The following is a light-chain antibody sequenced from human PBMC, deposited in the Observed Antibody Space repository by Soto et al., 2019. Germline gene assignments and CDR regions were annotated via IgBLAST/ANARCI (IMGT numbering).Light chain of an antibody. J-gene: IGKJ1*01. Sequence: DIQMTQSPSPLSASVGDSVTITCRASQTIKTYLNWYRHKPGEAPKLLIYPASRLQTGVPSRFSGSGSETFFTLSISSLQPEDFATYYCQQTYSTPGTFGQGTKVEV. CDR2: PAS. CDR1: QTIKTY. CDR3: QQTYSTPGT. V-gene: IGKV1-39*01.